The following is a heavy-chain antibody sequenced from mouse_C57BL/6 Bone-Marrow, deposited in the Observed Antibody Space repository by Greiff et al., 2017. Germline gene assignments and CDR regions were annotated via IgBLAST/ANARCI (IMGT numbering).Heavy chain of an antibody. Sequence: QVQLQQPGAELVKPGASVKLSCKASGYTFTSYWMHWVKQRPGRGLEWIGRIDPNSGGTKYNEKFKSKATLTVDKPSSTAYMQLSSLTSEDSAVYYCAREKRWNYYGPGFAYWGQGTLVTVSA. CDR2: IDPNSGGT. J-gene: IGHJ3*01. CDR3: AREKRWNYYGPGFAY. D-gene: IGHD1-2*01. V-gene: IGHV1-72*01. CDR1: GYTFTSYW.